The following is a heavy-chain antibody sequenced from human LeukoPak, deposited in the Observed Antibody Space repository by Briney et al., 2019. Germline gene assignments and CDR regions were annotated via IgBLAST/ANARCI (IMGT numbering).Heavy chain of an antibody. Sequence: GGSLRLSCAASGFTFSSYAMSWARQAPGKGLEWVSAISGSGGSTYYADYVKGRFTISRDNSKNTLYLQMNSLRAEDTVVYYCAKVSSGWYVGYFDYWGQGTLVTVSS. CDR1: GFTFSSYA. J-gene: IGHJ4*02. CDR2: ISGSGGST. D-gene: IGHD6-19*01. V-gene: IGHV3-23*01. CDR3: AKVSSGWYVGYFDY.